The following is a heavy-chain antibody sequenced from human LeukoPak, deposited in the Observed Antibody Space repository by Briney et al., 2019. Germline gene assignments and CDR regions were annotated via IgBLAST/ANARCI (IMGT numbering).Heavy chain of an antibody. CDR2: IYYSGST. CDR3: ARADYDYVWGSYLNAFDI. CDR1: GDSISSYY. V-gene: IGHV4-59*01. J-gene: IGHJ3*02. Sequence: SETLSLTCTVSGDSISSYYWSWIRQPPGKGLEWIGYIYYSGSTNYNPSLKSRVTISVDTSKNQFSLKLSSVTAADTAVYYCARADYDYVWGSYLNAFDIWGQGTMVTVSS. D-gene: IGHD3-16*01.